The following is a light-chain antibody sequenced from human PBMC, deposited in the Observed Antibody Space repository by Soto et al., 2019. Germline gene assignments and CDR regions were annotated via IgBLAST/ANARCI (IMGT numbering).Light chain of an antibody. CDR1: QSVDIS. CDR2: GAS. Sequence: EIMLTQSPATLSVTPGERVILSCRASQSVDISLAWYQQKPGQAPRLLIYGASTRATGMPGTFSGRGSGTEFTLTITSLRPEDFAVYYCQQYRGWPRTFGQGTKVDIK. J-gene: IGKJ1*01. CDR3: QQYRGWPRT. V-gene: IGKV3-15*01.